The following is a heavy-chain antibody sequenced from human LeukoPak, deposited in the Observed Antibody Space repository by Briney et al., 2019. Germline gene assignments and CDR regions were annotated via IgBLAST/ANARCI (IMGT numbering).Heavy chain of an antibody. CDR3: ARESGSGWEQIDY. CDR1: GYTFINYD. J-gene: IGHJ4*02. Sequence: SVKVSCKASGYTFINYDINWVRQAAGQGLEWMGGIIPIFGTANYAQKFQGRVTITADESTSTAYMELRSLRSDDTAVYYCARESGSGWEQIDYWGQGTLVTVSS. CDR2: IIPIFGTA. D-gene: IGHD6-19*01. V-gene: IGHV1-69*13.